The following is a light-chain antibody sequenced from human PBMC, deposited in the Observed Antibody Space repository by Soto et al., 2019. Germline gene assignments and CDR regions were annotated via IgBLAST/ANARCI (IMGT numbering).Light chain of an antibody. Sequence: QSVLTQPASVSGSPGQSITISCTGTSSDVGGYNYVSWYQQHPGKAPKLMIYEVSNRPSGVSNRFSGSKSGNTASLTISGLQAEDEADYYCSSFTLSTYVFGSGTKVTVL. CDR1: SSDVGGYNY. CDR3: SSFTLSTYV. V-gene: IGLV2-14*01. J-gene: IGLJ1*01. CDR2: EVS.